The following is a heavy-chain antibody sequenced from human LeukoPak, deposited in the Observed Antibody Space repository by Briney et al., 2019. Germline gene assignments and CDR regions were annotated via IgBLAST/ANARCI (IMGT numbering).Heavy chain of an antibody. CDR1: GGSISSGSYY. J-gene: IGHJ4*02. CDR3: ASSPWYGGNSGPFDY. CDR2: IYTSGST. Sequence: SETLSLTCTVSGGSISSGSYYWSWIRQPAGKGLEWIGRIYTSGSTNYNPSLKSRVTISVDTSKNQFSLKLSSVTAADTAVYYCASSPWYGGNSGPFDYWGQGTLVTVSS. V-gene: IGHV4-61*02. D-gene: IGHD4-23*01.